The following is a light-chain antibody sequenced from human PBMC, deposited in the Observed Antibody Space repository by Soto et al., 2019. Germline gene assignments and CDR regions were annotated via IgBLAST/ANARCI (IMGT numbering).Light chain of an antibody. V-gene: IGLV1-40*01. CDR2: GNS. CDR1: SSNIGAGYD. Sequence: QSVLTQPPSVSGAPGQRVTISCTGSSSNIGAGYDVHWYQQLPGTAPKLLIYGNSNRPSGVPDRFSGSKSGTSASLAITGLQAEDEADYYCQSYDSSSEGHVVFGGGTKVTVL. CDR3: QSYDSSSEGHVV. J-gene: IGLJ2*01.